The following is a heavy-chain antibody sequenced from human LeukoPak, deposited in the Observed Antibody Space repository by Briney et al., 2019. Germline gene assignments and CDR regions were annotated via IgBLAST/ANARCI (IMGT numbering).Heavy chain of an antibody. V-gene: IGHV3-23*01. CDR2: ISGSGGST. D-gene: IGHD2-2*01. CDR1: GFTFSSYA. CDR3: AKGLVPAAGENYYYGMDV. J-gene: IGHJ6*02. Sequence: PGGSLRLSCAASGFTFSSYAMSWVRQAPGKGLEWVSAISGSGGSTYYADSVKGRFTISRDNSKNTLYLQMNSLRAEDTAVYYCAKGLVPAAGENYYYGMDVWGQGTTVTVSS.